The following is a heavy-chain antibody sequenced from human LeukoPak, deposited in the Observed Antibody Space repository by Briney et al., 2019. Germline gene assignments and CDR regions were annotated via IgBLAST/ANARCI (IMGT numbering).Heavy chain of an antibody. CDR1: GFTFSNAW. CDR2: IKSKTDGGTT. CDR3: TTVGYYDSSGYHDY. Sequence: GGSLRLSCAASGFTFSNAWMSWVRQAPGKGLEWVGRIKSKTDGGTTDYAAPVKGRFTISRDDSKNTPYLQMNSLKTEDTAVYHCTTVGYYDSSGYHDYWGQGTLVTVSS. D-gene: IGHD3-22*01. J-gene: IGHJ4*02. V-gene: IGHV3-15*01.